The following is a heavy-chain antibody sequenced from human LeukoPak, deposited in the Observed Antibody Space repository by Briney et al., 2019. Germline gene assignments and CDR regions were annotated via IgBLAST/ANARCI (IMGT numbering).Heavy chain of an antibody. CDR1: GDSISSGGYY. CDR2: IYYSGST. J-gene: IGHJ5*02. V-gene: IGHV4-31*03. Sequence: SETLSLTCTVSGDSISSGGYYWSWIRQHPGKGLEWIGYIYYSGSTYYNPSLKSRVTISVDTSKNQFSLKLSSVTAADTAVYYCASLYPAGNWFDPWGQGTLVTVSS. CDR3: ASLYPAGNWFDP. D-gene: IGHD2-15*01.